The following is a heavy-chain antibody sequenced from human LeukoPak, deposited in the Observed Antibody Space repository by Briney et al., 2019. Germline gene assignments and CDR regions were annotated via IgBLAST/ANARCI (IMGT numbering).Heavy chain of an antibody. D-gene: IGHD1-26*01. V-gene: IGHV5-51*01. CDR1: GYSFTSYC. J-gene: IGHJ3*01. CDR2: IYPGDSGP. Sequence: GESLKISCKVSGYSFTSYCIGWVRQMPGKGLEWMGIIYPGDSGPTYSPSFQGQVTISIDKSINTAYLQWSSLQASDTAMYYCGMSGDRVPLQDDVYHVWGQGTMVTLST. CDR3: GMSGDRVPLQDDVYHV.